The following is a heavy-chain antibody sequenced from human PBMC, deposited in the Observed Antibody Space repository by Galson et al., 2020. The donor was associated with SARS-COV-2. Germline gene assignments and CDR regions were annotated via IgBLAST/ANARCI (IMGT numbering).Heavy chain of an antibody. D-gene: IGHD6-13*01. Sequence: SLKISCAASGFTFSNYAMHWVRQAPGKGLEWVAVIWYDGRNKYYADSVNGRFTISRDNSKNTLYLQMNSLKVEDTAVYYCARELKEAATDYWGQGTLVTVSS. V-gene: IGHV3-33*01. CDR1: GFTFSNYA. CDR3: ARELKEAATDY. J-gene: IGHJ4*02. CDR2: IWYDGRNK.